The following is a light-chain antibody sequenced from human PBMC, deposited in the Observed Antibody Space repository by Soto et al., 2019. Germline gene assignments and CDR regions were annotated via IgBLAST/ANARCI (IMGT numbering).Light chain of an antibody. CDR3: QQYGSSPRT. CDR1: QSVTSSY. V-gene: IGKV3-20*01. J-gene: IGKJ1*01. Sequence: ENVLTQSPGTLSLSPGERATLSCRASQSVTSSYLAWYQQKPGLAPRLLIYGASSRANGIPDRFSGSGSGTDFTLTISSLEPEDFAVYYCQQYGSSPRTFGQGTKVDIK. CDR2: GAS.